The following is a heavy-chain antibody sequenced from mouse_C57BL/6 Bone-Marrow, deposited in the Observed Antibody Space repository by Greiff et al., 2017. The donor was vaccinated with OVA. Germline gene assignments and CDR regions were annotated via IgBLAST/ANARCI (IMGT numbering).Heavy chain of an antibody. Sequence: EVKLVESGEGLVKPGGSLKLSCAASGFTFSSYAMSWVRQTPEKRLEWVAYLSSGGDYIYYADTVKGRFTISRDNARNTLYLQMSSLKSEDTAMYYCTRDNYYGNRPYAMDYWGKGTSVTVSS. V-gene: IGHV5-9-1*02. CDR1: GFTFSSYA. J-gene: IGHJ4*01. CDR3: TRDNYYGNRPYAMDY. CDR2: LSSGGDYI. D-gene: IGHD2-1*01.